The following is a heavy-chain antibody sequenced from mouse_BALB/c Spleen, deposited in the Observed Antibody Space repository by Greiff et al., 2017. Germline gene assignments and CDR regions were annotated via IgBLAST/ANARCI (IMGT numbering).Heavy chain of an antibody. V-gene: IGHV5-6*01. CDR3: ARQELLRYHQNYFDY. Sequence: EVKLVESGGDLVKPGASVKLSCAASGFTFSSYGMSWVRQSPDKRLEWVGTISSGGSYTYYPDSVKGRFTISRDNATNTLYLQMSSLKSEDTAVYYSARQELLRYHQNYFDYWGQGTTLTVSS. D-gene: IGHD1-1*01. J-gene: IGHJ2*01. CDR1: GFTFSSYG. CDR2: ISSGGSYT.